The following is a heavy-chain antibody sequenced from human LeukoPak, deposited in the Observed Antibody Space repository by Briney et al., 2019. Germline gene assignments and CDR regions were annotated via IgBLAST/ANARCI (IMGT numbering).Heavy chain of an antibody. J-gene: IGHJ4*02. CDR3: AREARVAVAGTDY. D-gene: IGHD6-19*01. Sequence: GGSLRLSCAASGFTFSSYAMHWVHQAPGKGLEWVAVISYDGSNKYYADSVKGRFTISRDNSKNTLYLQMNSLRAEDTAVYYCAREARVAVAGTDYWGQGTLVTVSS. CDR1: GFTFSSYA. V-gene: IGHV3-30-3*01. CDR2: ISYDGSNK.